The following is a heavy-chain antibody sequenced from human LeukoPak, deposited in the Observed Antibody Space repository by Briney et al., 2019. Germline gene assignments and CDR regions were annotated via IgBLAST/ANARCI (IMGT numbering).Heavy chain of an antibody. Sequence: PGGTLRLFCAASGFTFSDYYMSWIRQAPGKGLEWVLYISSSGSTIYYADAVKDRFTISRDNAKNSLYLQMNSLRAEDTAVYYCARSQYCSGGSCYRIYYFDYWGQGTLVTVSS. CDR3: ARSQYCSGGSCYRIYYFDY. V-gene: IGHV3-11*01. D-gene: IGHD2-15*01. J-gene: IGHJ4*02. CDR2: ISSSGSTI. CDR1: GFTFSDYY.